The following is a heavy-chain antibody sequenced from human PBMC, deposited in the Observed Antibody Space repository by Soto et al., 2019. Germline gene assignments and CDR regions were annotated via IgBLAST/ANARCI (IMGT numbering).Heavy chain of an antibody. CDR2: TYYRSKWYN. Sequence: PSQTLSLTCAISGDSVSSNSAAWNWIRQSPSRGLEWLGRTYYRSKWYNDYAVSVKSRITISPDTSKNQFSLQLNSVTPEDTAVYYCARDEGPRYSSSWGVFDYWGQGTLVTVPQ. CDR1: GDSVSSNSAA. J-gene: IGHJ4*02. CDR3: ARDEGPRYSSSWGVFDY. V-gene: IGHV6-1*01. D-gene: IGHD6-13*01.